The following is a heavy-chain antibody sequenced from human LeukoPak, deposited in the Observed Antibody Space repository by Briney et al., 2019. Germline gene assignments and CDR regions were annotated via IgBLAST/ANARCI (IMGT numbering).Heavy chain of an antibody. CDR1: GFTFSSYG. V-gene: IGHV3-33*01. D-gene: IGHD1-26*01. CDR2: IWYDGSNK. Sequence: GGSLRLSCAASGFTFSSYGMHWVRQAPGKGLEWVAVIWYDGSNKYYADSVKGRFTISRDNSKNTLDLQMNSLRAEDTAVYYCASSGSYFDYWGQGTLVTVSS. CDR3: ASSGSYFDY. J-gene: IGHJ4*02.